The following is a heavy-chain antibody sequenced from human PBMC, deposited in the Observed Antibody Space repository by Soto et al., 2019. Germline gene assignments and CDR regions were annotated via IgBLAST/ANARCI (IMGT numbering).Heavy chain of an antibody. CDR1: GGTFSSYT. V-gene: IGHV1-69*04. CDR2: IIPILGIA. Sequence: ASVKVSCKASGGTFSSYTISWVRQAPGQGLEWMGRIIPILGIANYAQKFQGRVTITADKSTSTAYMELSSLRSEDTAVYYCARDEPYYYYLDVWGKGTTVTVSS. J-gene: IGHJ6*03. CDR3: ARDEPYYYYLDV.